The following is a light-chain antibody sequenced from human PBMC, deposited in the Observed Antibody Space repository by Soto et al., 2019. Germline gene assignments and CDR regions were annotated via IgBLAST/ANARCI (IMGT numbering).Light chain of an antibody. Sequence: QLVLTQSPSASAALGASVKLTCTLSSGHSSYAIAWHQQQPETGPRYLMKLNSDGSHNKGDGIPDRFSGSSSGAERYLTISSLQSEDEADYYCQTWGTGFSVVFGGGTKLTV. CDR2: LNSDGSH. CDR3: QTWGTGFSVV. CDR1: SGHSSYA. V-gene: IGLV4-69*01. J-gene: IGLJ2*01.